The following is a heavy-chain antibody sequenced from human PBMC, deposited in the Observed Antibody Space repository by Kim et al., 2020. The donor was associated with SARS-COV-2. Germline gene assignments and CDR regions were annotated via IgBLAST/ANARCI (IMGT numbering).Heavy chain of an antibody. CDR1: GGSISSSSYY. CDR3: AREFATGFFRTPISWFDP. J-gene: IGHJ5*02. Sequence: SETLSLTCTVSGGSISSSSYYWGWIRQPPGKGLEWIGSIYYSGSTYYNPSLKSRVTISVDTSKNQFSLKLSSVTAADTAVYYCAREFATGFFRTPISWFDPWGQGTLVTVSS. V-gene: IGHV4-39*02. D-gene: IGHD1-26*01. CDR2: IYYSGST.